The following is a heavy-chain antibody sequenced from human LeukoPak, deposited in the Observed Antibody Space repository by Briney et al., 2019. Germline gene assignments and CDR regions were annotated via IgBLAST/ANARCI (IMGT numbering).Heavy chain of an antibody. D-gene: IGHD4-11*01. CDR2: ISSSSSYI. CDR1: GFTFSGHS. J-gene: IGHJ3*02. CDR3: AKVRADYSNYDALDI. V-gene: IGHV3-21*01. Sequence: GGSLRLSCAASGFTFSGHSMTWVRQAPGKGLEWVSSISSSSSYIYYADSVKGRFTISRDNAKNTLSLEMNSLRAEDTAVYYCAKVRADYSNYDALDIWGQGTMVTVSS.